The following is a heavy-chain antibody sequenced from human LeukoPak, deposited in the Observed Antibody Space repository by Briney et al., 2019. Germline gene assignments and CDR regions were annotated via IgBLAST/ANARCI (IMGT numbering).Heavy chain of an antibody. V-gene: IGHV3-20*04. CDR3: TRDETGIDY. CDR2: INWNGDTT. D-gene: IGHD1-1*01. Sequence: GGSLRLSCAASGFIFDDFGMTWVRQAPGKGLEWVSSINWNGDTTPYADSVKGRFTISRDNAKNALYLQMNSLRPEDTALYFCTRDETGIDYWGQGTLVTVSS. CDR1: GFIFDDFG. J-gene: IGHJ4*02.